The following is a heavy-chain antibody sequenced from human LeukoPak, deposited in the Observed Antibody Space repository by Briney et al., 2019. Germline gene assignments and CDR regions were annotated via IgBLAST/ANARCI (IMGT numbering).Heavy chain of an antibody. CDR3: ARSQDSSSDAYDF. CDR2: IYPDDSET. J-gene: IGHJ3*01. Sequence: GESLQISCKGSGYTFTNYWIGWGRQKPGKGLEWMGIIYPDDSETAYSPSFQGQVTISADKSITTAYLQWSSLKASDTAMYYCARSQDSSSDAYDFWGQGTMVTVSS. CDR1: GYTFTNYW. V-gene: IGHV5-51*01. D-gene: IGHD6-13*01.